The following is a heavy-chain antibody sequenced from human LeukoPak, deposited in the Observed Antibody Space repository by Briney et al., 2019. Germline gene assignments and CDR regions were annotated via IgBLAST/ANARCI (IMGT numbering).Heavy chain of an antibody. Sequence: GGSLRLSCAASGFTFSSYRMNWVRQTPGKGLEWVSSISSSTSYIYYADSVKDRFTISRDNAKNSLYLQMNSLRVEDTAVYYCARGADDYGDYENAFDIWGQGTMVTVSS. D-gene: IGHD4-17*01. CDR2: ISSSTSYI. V-gene: IGHV3-21*01. J-gene: IGHJ3*02. CDR3: ARGADDYGDYENAFDI. CDR1: GFTFSSYR.